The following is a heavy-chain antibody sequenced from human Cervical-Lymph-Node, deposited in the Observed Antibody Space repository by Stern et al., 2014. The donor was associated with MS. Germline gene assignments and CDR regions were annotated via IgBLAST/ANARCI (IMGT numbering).Heavy chain of an antibody. Sequence: EVQLVESGGGLVQPGGSLRLSCAASGFTFSDYSMNWVHQAPGKGLEWVSYITSSSNTINYADSVKGRFTISRDNAKNSVFLQMNNLRAEDTAVYYCARVGRGKYGMDVWGQGTTVTVSS. CDR3: ARVGRGKYGMDV. CDR1: GFTFSDYS. V-gene: IGHV3-48*01. CDR2: ITSSSNTI. J-gene: IGHJ6*02.